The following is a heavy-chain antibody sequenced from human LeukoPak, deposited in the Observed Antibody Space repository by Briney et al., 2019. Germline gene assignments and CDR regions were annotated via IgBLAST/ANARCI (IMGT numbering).Heavy chain of an antibody. CDR2: ISYDGSNK. V-gene: IGHV3-30-3*01. J-gene: IGHJ4*02. D-gene: IGHD2-2*01. Sequence: GGSLRLSCAASGFTFSSYAMHWVRQAPGKGLEWVAVISYDGSNKYYADSVKGRFTISRDNSKNTLYLQMNSLRAEDTAVYYCARESTIVVVPAAVGGYFDYWGQGTLVTVSS. CDR1: GFTFSSYA. CDR3: ARESTIVVVPAAVGGYFDY.